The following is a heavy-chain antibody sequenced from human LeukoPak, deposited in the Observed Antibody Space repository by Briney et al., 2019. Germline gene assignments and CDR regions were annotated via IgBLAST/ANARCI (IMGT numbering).Heavy chain of an antibody. J-gene: IGHJ4*02. V-gene: IGHV3-53*01. D-gene: IGHD5-18*01. Sequence: GGSLRLSCAASGFTVSSNYMSWVRQAPGKGLEWVSVIYSGGSTYYADSVKGRFTISRDNYKHTLDLQMNSLGAEDTAVYYCARDPTAVDTGYWGQGTLVTVSS. CDR1: GFTVSSNY. CDR3: ARDPTAVDTGY. CDR2: IYSGGST.